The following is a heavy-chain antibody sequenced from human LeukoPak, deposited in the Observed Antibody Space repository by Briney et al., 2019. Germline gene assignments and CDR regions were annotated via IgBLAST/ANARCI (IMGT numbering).Heavy chain of an antibody. V-gene: IGHV4-38-2*01. CDR2: INYSGRT. D-gene: IGHD4-11*01. CDR3: ARAEINDYNRY. Sequence: SETLSLTCSVSGYSIRSGYQWGWIRQAPGKGLEWICSINYSGRTYDNPSLKSRVTISIDTSTNQIFLKLRSTTAADTAHYYCARAEINDYNRYWGQGILVIVSS. J-gene: IGHJ4*02. CDR1: GYSIRSGYQ.